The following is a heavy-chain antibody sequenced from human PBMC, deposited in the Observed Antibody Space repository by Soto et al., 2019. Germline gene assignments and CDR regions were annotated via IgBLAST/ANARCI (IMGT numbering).Heavy chain of an antibody. CDR2: IYYSGST. J-gene: IGHJ5*02. D-gene: IGHD3-3*02. V-gene: IGHV4-39*01. CDR1: GGSISSSSYY. CDR3: ASPKIAFYNWFDP. Sequence: SETLSLICTVSGGSISSSSYYWGGIRQPPGKGLEWIGSIYYSGSTYYNPSLKSRVTISVDTSKNQFSLKLSSVTAADTAVYYCASPKIAFYNWFDPWGQGTLVTVSS.